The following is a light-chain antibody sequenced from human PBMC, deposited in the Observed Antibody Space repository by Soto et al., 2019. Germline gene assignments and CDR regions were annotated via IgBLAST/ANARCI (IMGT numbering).Light chain of an antibody. J-gene: IGKJ1*01. CDR1: QHSAASN. CDR2: GAS. CDR3: QQYNNWPRT. V-gene: IGKV3D-15*01. Sequence: DIVLTQSPGTLSFSPGARATLSCRASQHSAASNLAWYQQKPGQAPRLLIHGASTRATGTPARFSGSGSGTDFTLTISRLQHEDFAVYYCQQYNNWPRTFGQGTKVDIK.